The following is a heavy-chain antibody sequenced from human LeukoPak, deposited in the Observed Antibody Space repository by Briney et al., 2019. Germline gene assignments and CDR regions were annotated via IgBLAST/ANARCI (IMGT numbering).Heavy chain of an antibody. CDR2: ISYDGSNK. Sequence: GGSLRLSCAASGFTFSSYGMHWVRQAPGKGLEWVAVISYDGSNKYYADSVKGRFTISRDNSKNTLYLQMNSLRAEDTAVYYCAKAGGGDGSGLDAFDIWGQGTMVTVSS. CDR3: AKAGGGDGSGLDAFDI. CDR1: GFTFSSYG. V-gene: IGHV3-30*18. J-gene: IGHJ3*02. D-gene: IGHD3-22*01.